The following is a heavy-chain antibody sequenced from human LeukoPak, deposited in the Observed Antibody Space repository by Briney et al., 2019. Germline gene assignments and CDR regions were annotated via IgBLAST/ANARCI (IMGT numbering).Heavy chain of an antibody. V-gene: IGHV3-21*01. CDR1: GFTFSNH. J-gene: IGHJ3*02. CDR2: ISSSSNYI. Sequence: GGSLRLSCAASGFTFSNHMNWVRQAPGKGLEWVSSISSSSNYIYYADSVKGRFTISRDNAKNSLYLQMNSLRAEDTAVYYCARSKDAFDIWGQGTMVTVSS. CDR3: ARSKDAFDI.